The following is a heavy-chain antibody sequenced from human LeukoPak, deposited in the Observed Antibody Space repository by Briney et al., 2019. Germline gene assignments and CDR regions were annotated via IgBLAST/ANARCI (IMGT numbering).Heavy chain of an antibody. CDR3: ARGSGHSGYDIGSY. V-gene: IGHV3-53*01. D-gene: IGHD5-12*01. Sequence: GGSLRLSCAASGFTVSSNYMSWVRQAPGKGLEWVSVIYSGGSTYYADSVKGRFTISRDNSKNTLYLQMNSLRAEDTAVYYCARGSGHSGYDIGSYWGQGTLVTVSS. CDR2: IYSGGST. CDR1: GFTVSSNY. J-gene: IGHJ4*02.